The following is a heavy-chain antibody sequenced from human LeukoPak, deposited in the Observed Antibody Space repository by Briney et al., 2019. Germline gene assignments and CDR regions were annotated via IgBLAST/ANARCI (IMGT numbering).Heavy chain of an antibody. Sequence: SETLSLTCTVSGGSISSSSYYWGWIRQPPGKGLEWIGYIYHSGSTHYNPSLKSPVTISVDRSKNQFSLKLSSVTAADTAVYYCARGGYDYVWGSYHAFDIWGQGTVVTVSS. CDR1: GGSISSSSYY. V-gene: IGHV4-39*07. CDR3: ARGGYDYVWGSYHAFDI. J-gene: IGHJ3*02. CDR2: IYHSGST. D-gene: IGHD3-16*02.